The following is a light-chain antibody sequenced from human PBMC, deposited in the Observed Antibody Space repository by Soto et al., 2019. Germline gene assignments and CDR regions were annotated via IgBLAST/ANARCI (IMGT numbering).Light chain of an antibody. Sequence: QSALTQPASVSGSPGQSITISCTGTSSDVGGYKYVSWYQQHPGKAPKFIIYDVSNRPSGVSNRFSGSKSGNTASLNISGLQAEDEADYYCSSYRSSSTLYVFGTGTKVTVL. CDR3: SSYRSSSTLYV. CDR1: SSDVGGYKY. J-gene: IGLJ1*01. CDR2: DVS. V-gene: IGLV2-14*01.